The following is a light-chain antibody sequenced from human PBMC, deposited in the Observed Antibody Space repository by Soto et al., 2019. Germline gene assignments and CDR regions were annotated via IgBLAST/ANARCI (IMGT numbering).Light chain of an antibody. CDR2: DVS. CDR1: SSDVGGYIY. J-gene: IGLJ2*01. CDR3: SSHTSSRTAV. Sequence: QSALTQPRSVSGSPGQSVTISCTGTSSDVGGYIYVSWYQQYPAKAPKVMIYDVSRRPSGVPDRFSGSKSGNTASLTISGLQAEDEAVYYCSSHTSSRTAVFGGGTKLTVL. V-gene: IGLV2-11*01.